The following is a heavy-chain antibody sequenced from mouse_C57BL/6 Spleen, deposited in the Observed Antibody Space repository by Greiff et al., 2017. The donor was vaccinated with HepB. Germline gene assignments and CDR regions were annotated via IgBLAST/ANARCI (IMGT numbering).Heavy chain of an antibody. Sequence: EVKLVESEGGLVQPGSSMKLSCTASGFTFSDYYMAWVRQVPEKGLEWVANINYDGSSTYYLDSLKSRFIISRDNAKNILYLQMSSLKSEDTATYYCARRERYGYFDVWGTGTTVTVSS. J-gene: IGHJ1*03. V-gene: IGHV5-16*01. CDR1: GFTFSDYY. CDR3: ARRERYGYFDV. CDR2: INYDGSST.